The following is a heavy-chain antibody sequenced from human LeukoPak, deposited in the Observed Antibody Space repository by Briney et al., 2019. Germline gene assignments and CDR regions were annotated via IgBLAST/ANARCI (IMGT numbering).Heavy chain of an antibody. CDR1: GGSISSSY. CDR2: MSSSGIT. Sequence: SEALCLTCTVSGGSISSSYWNWIRQPAGKGLEWIGRMSSSGITNYNPSLKSRVTMSVDTSKNQFSLNLRSVTAADTAIYYCARELFSSDWYGSFDYWGQGTLVTVSS. J-gene: IGHJ4*02. V-gene: IGHV4-4*07. CDR3: ARELFSSDWYGSFDY. D-gene: IGHD6-19*01.